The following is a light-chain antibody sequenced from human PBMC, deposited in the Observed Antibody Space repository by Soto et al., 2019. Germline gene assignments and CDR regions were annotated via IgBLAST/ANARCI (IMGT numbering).Light chain of an antibody. Sequence: QCLPNLSESPGERATVSFWARHHVSTSFLAWYQQKPGQAPRLLIYAASSRPTGIPDRFSGSGSGTDFTLTISRLQPEDFAVYYCQQHDSSPNTFGQGT. CDR1: HHVSTSF. V-gene: IGKV3-20*01. J-gene: IGKJ5*01. CDR3: QQHDSSPNT. CDR2: AAS.